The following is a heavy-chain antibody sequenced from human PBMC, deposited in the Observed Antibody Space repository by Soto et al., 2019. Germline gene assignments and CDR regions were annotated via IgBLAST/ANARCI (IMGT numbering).Heavy chain of an antibody. CDR1: GYTFTSYY. D-gene: IGHD6-19*01. CDR2: INPSGGST. CDR3: ARGPPFPQRGWYGGSTTYYGMDV. Sequence: ASVKVSRKASGYTFTSYYMHWVRQAPGQGLEWMGIINPSGGSTSYAQKFQGRVTMTRDTSTSTVYMELSSLRSEDTAVYYCARGPPFPQRGWYGGSTTYYGMDVWGQGTTVTVSS. V-gene: IGHV1-46*01. J-gene: IGHJ6*02.